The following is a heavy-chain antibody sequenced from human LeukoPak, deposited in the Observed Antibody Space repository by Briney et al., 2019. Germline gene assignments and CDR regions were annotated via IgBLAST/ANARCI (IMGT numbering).Heavy chain of an antibody. Sequence: ASVKVSCKASGYTFTGYYMHWVRQAPGQGLEWMGWINPNSGGTNYAQKFQGRVTMTRDTSISTAYMELSSLRSEDTAVYYCARDNDSRDPPHFDYWGQGTLVTVSS. CDR1: GYTFTGYY. D-gene: IGHD3-16*01. J-gene: IGHJ4*02. CDR2: INPNSGGT. CDR3: ARDNDSRDPPHFDY. V-gene: IGHV1-2*02.